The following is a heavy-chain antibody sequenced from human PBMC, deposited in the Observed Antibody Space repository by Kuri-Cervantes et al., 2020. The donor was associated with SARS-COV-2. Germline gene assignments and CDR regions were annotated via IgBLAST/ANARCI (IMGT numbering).Heavy chain of an antibody. CDR1: GFNFSRTD. CDR3: AKDRVGVQDF. Sequence: LSLTCAASGFNFSRTDMHWVRQAPGKGLEWVAVISHDGKNKKCIASGKGRFTISRDNSQNTLYLHMRSLRSEDTAMYYCAKDRVGVQDFWGQGTLVTVSS. D-gene: IGHD2-21*01. CDR2: ISHDGKNK. J-gene: IGHJ4*02. V-gene: IGHV3-30*18.